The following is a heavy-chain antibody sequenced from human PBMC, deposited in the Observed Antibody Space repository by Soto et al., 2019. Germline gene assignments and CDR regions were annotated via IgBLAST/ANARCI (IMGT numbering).Heavy chain of an antibody. J-gene: IGHJ6*02. CDR1: GYTFTSYY. CDR2: INPRRGST. CDR3: ASEPTSSSWYGGLPYSSYYGMDV. V-gene: IGHV1-46*01. D-gene: IGHD6-13*01. Sequence: QVQLVQSGAEVKKPGASVKVSCEAFGYTFTSYYMHWVRQAPGQGLEWMGIINPRRGSTSYAQKFQGRVTMTWDTSTSTFSMELSSLRSEDTAVYYCASEPTSSSWYGGLPYSSYYGMDVWGPGTTVTVSS.